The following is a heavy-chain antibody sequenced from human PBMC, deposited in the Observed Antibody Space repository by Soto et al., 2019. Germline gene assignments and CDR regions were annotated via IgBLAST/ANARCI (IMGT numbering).Heavy chain of an antibody. Sequence: SVKVSCKASGGTFSSYAISWVRQAPGQGLEWMGGIIPIFGTANYAQKFQGRVTITADESTSTAYMELSSLRSEDTAVYYCAAIFWGYCSSTSCYALDYWGQGTLVTVSS. CDR2: IIPIFGTA. D-gene: IGHD2-2*01. CDR1: GGTFSSYA. J-gene: IGHJ4*02. V-gene: IGHV1-69*13. CDR3: AAIFWGYCSSTSCYALDY.